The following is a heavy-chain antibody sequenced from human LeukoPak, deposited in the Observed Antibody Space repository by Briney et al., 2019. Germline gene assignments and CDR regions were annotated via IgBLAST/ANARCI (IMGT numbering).Heavy chain of an antibody. D-gene: IGHD3-22*01. Sequence: SETLSLTCAVYGGSFSGYYWSWIRQPPGKGLEWIGEINHSGSTNYNPSLKSRVTISVDTSKNQFSLKLSSVTAADTAVYYCARRASRYTYYYDSSGYLNDYWGQGTLVTVSS. CDR2: INHSGST. J-gene: IGHJ4*02. CDR1: GGSFSGYY. V-gene: IGHV4-34*01. CDR3: ARRASRYTYYYDSSGYLNDY.